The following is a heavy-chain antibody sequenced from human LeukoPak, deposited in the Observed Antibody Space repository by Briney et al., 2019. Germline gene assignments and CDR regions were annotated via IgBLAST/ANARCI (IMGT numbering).Heavy chain of an antibody. CDR2: IYWDDDK. D-gene: IGHD6-19*01. V-gene: IGHV2-5*02. J-gene: IGHJ5*02. Sequence: SGPTLVNPTQTLTLTCTFSGFSLSTSGVGVGGIRQPPVKALEWLALIYWDDDKRYSPSLKNRLTIPKDNSTNRVVLTIPNLYPADTATYYCAHRRIVAVAGYNWFDPWGQGTLVTVSS. CDR3: AHRRIVAVAGYNWFDP. CDR1: GFSLSTSGVG.